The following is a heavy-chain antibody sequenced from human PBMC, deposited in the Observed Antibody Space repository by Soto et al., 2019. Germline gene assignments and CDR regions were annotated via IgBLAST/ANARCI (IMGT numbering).Heavy chain of an antibody. CDR3: ARKYSSRTYYYVMDV. Sequence: SQTLSLTCAISGDSVSSNSVPWNWIRQCPSRGLESLGRTYYASKWYNDSAVCVKSRITINPDTSKNQFSLQLNSVTPEDTAVYYCARKYSSRTYYYVMDVWGXGTRXTVSS. CDR1: GDSVSSNSVP. CDR2: TYYASKWYN. V-gene: IGHV6-1*01. D-gene: IGHD6-13*01. J-gene: IGHJ6*02.